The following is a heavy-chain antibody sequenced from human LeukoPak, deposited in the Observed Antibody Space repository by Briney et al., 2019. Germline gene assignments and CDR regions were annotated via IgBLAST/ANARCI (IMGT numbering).Heavy chain of an antibody. Sequence: GGSLRLSCAASGFTFSGYGMHWVRQAPGKGLEWVAFIHYDGARSYYADSVKGRFTISRDNAKNSLYLQMNSLRAEDTAVYYCARTLGMDVWGQGTTVTVSS. J-gene: IGHJ6*02. D-gene: IGHD1-1*01. CDR3: ARTLGMDV. V-gene: IGHV3-30*02. CDR1: GFTFSGYG. CDR2: IHYDGARS.